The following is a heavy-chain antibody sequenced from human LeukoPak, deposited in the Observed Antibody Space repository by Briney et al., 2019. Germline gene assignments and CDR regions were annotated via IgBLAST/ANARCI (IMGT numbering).Heavy chain of an antibody. CDR1: GFTFSNYW. Sequence: GGSLRLSCVASGFTFSNYWTTWVRQAPGKGLEWVAHINQDGSEEHYMDSVKARFTISRDNAKNSLSLQMNRLRAEDTAVYYCVRDGGVSGYDLLDYWGQGTLVTVSS. D-gene: IGHD5-12*01. CDR2: INQDGSEE. J-gene: IGHJ4*02. CDR3: VRDGGVSGYDLLDY. V-gene: IGHV3-7*01.